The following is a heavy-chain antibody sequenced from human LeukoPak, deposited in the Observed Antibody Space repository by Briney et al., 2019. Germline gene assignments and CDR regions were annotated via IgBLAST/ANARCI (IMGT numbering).Heavy chain of an antibody. D-gene: IGHD1-26*01. CDR3: ARAPVSGSYYVQYYYYGMDV. CDR2: INWNGGST. CDR1: GFTFDDYG. V-gene: IGHV3-20*01. Sequence: PGGSLLLSCAASGFTFDDYGMSWVRPAPGKGLEWVSGINWNGGSTGYADSAKGRFTISRDNAKNSLYLQMNSLRAEDTALYHCARAPVSGSYYVQYYYYGMDVWGQGTTVTVSS. J-gene: IGHJ6*02.